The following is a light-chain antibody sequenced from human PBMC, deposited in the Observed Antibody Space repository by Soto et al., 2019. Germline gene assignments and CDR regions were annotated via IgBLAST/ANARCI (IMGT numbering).Light chain of an antibody. CDR1: QSVRTY. CDR2: DAS. CDR3: QQRNTWTPIT. V-gene: IGKV3-11*01. Sequence: EIVLTQSPVTLSLSPGERATLSYRASQSVRTYLAWYQVKPGQAPRLLIYDASMRASGVPARFSGSGSGTELTLTISSLEPEDFALYYCQQRNTWTPITFGQGTRLDIK. J-gene: IGKJ5*01.